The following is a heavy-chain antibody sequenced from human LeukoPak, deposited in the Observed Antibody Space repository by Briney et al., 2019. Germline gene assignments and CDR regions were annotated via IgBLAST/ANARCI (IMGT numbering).Heavy chain of an antibody. CDR3: ATRYYYDSSGYYQIDY. Sequence: GASVKVSCKASGYTFTSYGISWVRQAPGQGLEWMGWISAYNGNTNYAQKFQGRVTMTEDTSTDTAYMELSSLRSEDTAVYYCATRYYYDSSGYYQIDYWGQGTLVTVSS. D-gene: IGHD3-22*01. CDR1: GYTFTSYG. V-gene: IGHV1-18*01. CDR2: ISAYNGNT. J-gene: IGHJ4*02.